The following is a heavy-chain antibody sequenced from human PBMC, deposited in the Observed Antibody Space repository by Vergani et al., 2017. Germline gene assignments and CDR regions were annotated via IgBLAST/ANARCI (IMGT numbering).Heavy chain of an antibody. CDR3: VLVASNAFDI. CDR2: ISWNSGST. CDR1: GFTFDDYA. Sequence: EVQLVESGGGLVQPGRSLRLSCAASGFTFDDYAMHWVRQAPGKGLEWVSGISWNSGSTYYADSVKGRFTISRDNSKNTLYLQMNSLRAEDTAVYYCVLVASNAFDIWGQGTMVTVSS. J-gene: IGHJ3*02. V-gene: IGHV3-9*01. D-gene: IGHD5-12*01.